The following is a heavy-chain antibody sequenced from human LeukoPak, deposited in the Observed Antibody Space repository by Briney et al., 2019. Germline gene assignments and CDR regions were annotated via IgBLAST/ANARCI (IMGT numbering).Heavy chain of an antibody. CDR2: IYHSGST. D-gene: IGHD3-22*01. Sequence: SETLSLTCTVSGYSISSGYYWGWIRQPPGKGLEWIGSIYHSGSTYYNPSLKSRVTISVDTSKNQFSLKLSSVTAADTAVYYCARPYYYDSRIDPWGQGTLVTVPS. V-gene: IGHV4-38-2*02. CDR1: GYSISSGYY. J-gene: IGHJ5*02. CDR3: ARPYYYDSRIDP.